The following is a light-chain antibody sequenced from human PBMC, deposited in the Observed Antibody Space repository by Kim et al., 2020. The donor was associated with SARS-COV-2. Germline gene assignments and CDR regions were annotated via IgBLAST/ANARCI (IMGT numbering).Light chain of an antibody. V-gene: IGLV10-54*04. J-gene: IGLJ3*02. CDR3: SAWASSLSAWV. Sequence: RQTATLTCREDNNNVGNQGAVWLQQDQGHPPKLLTYRNNNRPSGISERFSASRSGNTASLTITGLQPEDEADYYCSAWASSLSAWVFGGGTQLTVL. CDR1: NNNVGNQG. CDR2: RNN.